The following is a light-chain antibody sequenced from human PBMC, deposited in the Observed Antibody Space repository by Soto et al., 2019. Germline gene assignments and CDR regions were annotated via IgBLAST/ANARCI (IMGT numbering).Light chain of an antibody. J-gene: IGLJ1*01. V-gene: IGLV2-14*01. CDR1: SSDVGGYNY. CDR2: DVS. CDR3: CSYTSSSTLYF. Sequence: QSALTQPASVSGSPGQSITISCTGTSSDVGGYNYVSWYQQHPGKAPKLMIYDVSNRPSGVSNRFSGSKSGNTASLTISGVQAEDEADYYCCSYTSSSTLYFFGTGTKVTVL.